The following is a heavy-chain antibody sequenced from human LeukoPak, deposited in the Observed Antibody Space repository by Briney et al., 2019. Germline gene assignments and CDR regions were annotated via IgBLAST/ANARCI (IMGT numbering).Heavy chain of an antibody. V-gene: IGHV1-2*02. CDR1: GYTFTGYY. CDR2: INPNSGGT. J-gene: IGHJ4*02. D-gene: IGHD2-15*01. CDR3: ARDFCSGGSCYSRFDY. Sequence: ASVKVSCKASGYTFTGYYMHWVRQAPGQGPEWMGWINPNSGGTNYAQKFQGRVTMTRDTSISTAYMELSRLRSDDTAVYYCARDFCSGGSCYSRFDYWGQGTLGTASS.